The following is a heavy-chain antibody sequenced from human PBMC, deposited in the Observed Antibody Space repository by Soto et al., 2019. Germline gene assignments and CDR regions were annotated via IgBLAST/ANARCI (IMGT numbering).Heavy chain of an antibody. CDR3: ARDRSLIFAIPPFGMDV. CDR2: IGKAGRTT. Sequence: HPGGSLRLSCVVSGFTFSGHDMNWVRQAPGKGPEWVAKIGKAGRTTFYADSVKGRFTISRDNARDSLYLHMDSLRVEDTAVYYCARDRSLIFAIPPFGMDVWGQGTTVTVSS. D-gene: IGHD3-3*01. CDR1: GFTFSGHD. V-gene: IGHV3-48*03. J-gene: IGHJ6*02.